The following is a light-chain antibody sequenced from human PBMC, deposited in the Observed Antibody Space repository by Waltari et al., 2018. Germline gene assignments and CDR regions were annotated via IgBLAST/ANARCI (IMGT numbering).Light chain of an antibody. CDR1: QPITNY. V-gene: IGKV1-33*01. CDR3: QRYDNLPIFA. CDR2: DAS. J-gene: IGKJ3*01. Sequence: DIQLTQSPSSLSASVGDRITITCRANQPITNYLNWYQQKAGKAPELLIHDASNLEAGVPSRFSGSQSGTEFTLTISSLQPEDIATYYCQRYDNLPIFAFGPGTKVDIK.